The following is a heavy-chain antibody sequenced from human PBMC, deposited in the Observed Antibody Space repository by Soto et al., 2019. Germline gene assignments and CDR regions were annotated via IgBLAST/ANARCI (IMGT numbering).Heavy chain of an antibody. CDR3: ASGGYLASWSGFSPHDD. J-gene: IGHJ4*02. D-gene: IGHD3-3*01. CDR1: GFTFSSNA. CDR2: ISAIGPNA. V-gene: IGHV3-23*01. Sequence: AGGSLRLSCAASGFTFSSNAMSWVRQAPGKGLEWVAGISAIGPNASYADSVRGRFTVSRDNANGTLSLQMNSLKVQDTAVYYCASGGYLASWSGFSPHDDWGQGTLVTVSS.